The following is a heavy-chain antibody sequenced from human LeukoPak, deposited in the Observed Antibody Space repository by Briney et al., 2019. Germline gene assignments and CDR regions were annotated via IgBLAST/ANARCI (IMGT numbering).Heavy chain of an antibody. J-gene: IGHJ4*02. V-gene: IGHV4-61*01. Sequence: SGPGLVKTYETLSSSCTSSGGSVSSGSYYWTWIRQPPGKGLEWMGYIYYSGSTNYNPSLKSRVTISVDTSKNQFSLKLSSVTASDSAVYYCPRDNYGGIDYWGQGTLVTVSS. D-gene: IGHD4-23*01. CDR3: PRDNYGGIDY. CDR1: GGSVSSGSYY. CDR2: IYYSGST.